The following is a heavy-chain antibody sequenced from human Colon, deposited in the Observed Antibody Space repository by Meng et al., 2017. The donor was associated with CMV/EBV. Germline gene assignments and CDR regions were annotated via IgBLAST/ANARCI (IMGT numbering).Heavy chain of an antibody. CDR3: VGRVGSGKYYFDY. Sequence: CAVDGGSFTGYLCSWIRQSPGKGLEWIGEINYSETINYNPSLKSRLTMSVDASRNQFSLKLSSVTAADTALYYCVGRVGSGKYYFDYWSQGTLVTVSS. CDR2: INYSETI. J-gene: IGHJ4*02. CDR1: GGSFTGYL. D-gene: IGHD3-10*01. V-gene: IGHV4-34*01.